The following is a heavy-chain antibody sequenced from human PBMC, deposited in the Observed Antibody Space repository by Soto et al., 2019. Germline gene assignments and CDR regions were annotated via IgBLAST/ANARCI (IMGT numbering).Heavy chain of an antibody. D-gene: IGHD4-17*01. Sequence: EASVKVSCKVSGYTLTELSMHWVRQAPGKGLEWMGGFDPEDGETIYAQKFQGRVTMTEDTSTDTAYMELSSLRSEDTAVYYCATSPSYGDYLDYYYGMDVWGQGTTVTVSS. CDR3: ATSPSYGDYLDYYYGMDV. J-gene: IGHJ6*02. V-gene: IGHV1-24*01. CDR2: FDPEDGET. CDR1: GYTLTELS.